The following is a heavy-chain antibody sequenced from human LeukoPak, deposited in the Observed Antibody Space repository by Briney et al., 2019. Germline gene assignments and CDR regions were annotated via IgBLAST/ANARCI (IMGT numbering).Heavy chain of an antibody. V-gene: IGHV5-51*01. J-gene: IGHJ4*02. CDR2: IYPSDSDT. CDR3: AEAASRNAFFDY. CDR1: GYSFTTYW. Sequence: GESLRISCKGSGYSFTTYWIGWVRQMSGKGLEWMGIIYPSDSDTRYNPSFQGHITISADKSSSTAYLQWSSLEASDTAMYYCAEAASRNAFFDYWGQGTLVTVSP. D-gene: IGHD6-13*01.